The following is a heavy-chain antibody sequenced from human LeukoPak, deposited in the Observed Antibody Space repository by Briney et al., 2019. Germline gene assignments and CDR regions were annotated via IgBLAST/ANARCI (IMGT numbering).Heavy chain of an antibody. CDR3: ARDGPLDGSGPRVLFDY. Sequence: GGSLRLSCAASGFTFTSYAMNWVRQAPGQGLEWMGWISAYNGNTNYAQKLQGRVTMTTDTSTSTAYMELRSLRSDDTAVYYCARDGPLDGSGPRVLFDYWGQGTLVTVSS. CDR1: GFTFTSYA. D-gene: IGHD3-22*01. J-gene: IGHJ4*02. V-gene: IGHV1-18*01. CDR2: ISAYNGNT.